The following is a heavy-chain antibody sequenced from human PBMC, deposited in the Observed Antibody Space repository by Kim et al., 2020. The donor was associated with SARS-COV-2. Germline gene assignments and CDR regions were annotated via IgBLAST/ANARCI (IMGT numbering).Heavy chain of an antibody. J-gene: IGHJ5*02. CDR2: ISGNGGTK. Sequence: GGSLRLSCTASGFTFNSYAMTWVRQAPGKGLEWVSTISGNGGTKHYADSVKGRFTVSRDNSKNTLSLQMNSLRAEDTAVYHCAKDRILTGYFFLDPGRQG. CDR3: AKDRILTGYFFLDP. CDR1: GFTFNSYA. D-gene: IGHD3-9*01. V-gene: IGHV3-23*01.